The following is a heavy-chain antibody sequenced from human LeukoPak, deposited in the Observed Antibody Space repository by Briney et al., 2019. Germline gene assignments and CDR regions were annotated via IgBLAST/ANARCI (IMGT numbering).Heavy chain of an antibody. CDR2: IRYDGSNK. Sequence: GGSLRLSCAASGFTFSSYGMRWVRQAPGKGLEWVAFIRYDGSNKYYADSVKGRFTISRDNSKNTPYLQMNSLRAEDTAVYYCAKSAGDYGYFDYWGQGTLVTVSS. CDR1: GFTFSSYG. D-gene: IGHD4-17*01. J-gene: IGHJ4*02. CDR3: AKSAGDYGYFDY. V-gene: IGHV3-30*02.